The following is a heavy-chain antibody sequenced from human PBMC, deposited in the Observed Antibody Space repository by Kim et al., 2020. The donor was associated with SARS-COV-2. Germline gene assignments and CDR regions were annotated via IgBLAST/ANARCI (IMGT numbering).Heavy chain of an antibody. V-gene: IGHV3-30*18. CDR1: GSFIRDYG. CDR2: ISYDGKNK. J-gene: IGHJ3*02. D-gene: IGHD3-10*01. Sequence: GGSLRLSCAASGSFIRDYGMHWVRQAPGKGLEWVTDISYDGKNKYYADSVKGRFTVSRDTSKNMVFLQMNSLGPEDTAVYYCVKENMDRGLDIWGQGT. CDR3: VKENMDRGLDI.